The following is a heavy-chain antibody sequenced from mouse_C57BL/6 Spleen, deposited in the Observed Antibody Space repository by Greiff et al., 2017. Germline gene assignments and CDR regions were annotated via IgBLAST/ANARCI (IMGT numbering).Heavy chain of an antibody. D-gene: IGHD2-4*01. V-gene: IGHV1-80*01. CDR2: IYPGDGDT. Sequence: QVQLKESGAELVKPGASVKISCKASGYAFSSYWMNWVKQRPGKGLEWIGQIYPGDGDTNYNGKFKGKATLTADKSSSTAYMQLSSLTSEDSAVYFCARWDSDYGGAMDYWGQGTSVTVSS. J-gene: IGHJ4*01. CDR3: ARWDSDYGGAMDY. CDR1: GYAFSSYW.